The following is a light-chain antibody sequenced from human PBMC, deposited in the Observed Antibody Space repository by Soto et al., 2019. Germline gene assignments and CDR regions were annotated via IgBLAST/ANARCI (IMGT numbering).Light chain of an antibody. Sequence: DIQMTQSPSSLSASVGDRVTITCPASQGIRNDLGGYQQKPGKAPKRLIYAASILQSGVPSRFSGSGSGTEFTLTISSLQPEDFATYYCLQHNSYPLTFGQGTKVEIK. CDR3: LQHNSYPLT. CDR2: AAS. J-gene: IGKJ1*01. CDR1: QGIRND. V-gene: IGKV1-17*01.